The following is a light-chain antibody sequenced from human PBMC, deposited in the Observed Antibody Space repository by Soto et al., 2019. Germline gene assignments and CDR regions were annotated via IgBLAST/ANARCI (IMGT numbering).Light chain of an antibody. CDR2: GAS. CDR3: QQYNNLPPLT. V-gene: IGKV3D-15*01. CDR1: QSVSSN. Sequence: EIVMTQSPATLSVSPGERATLSCRASQSVSSNLAWFQQKPGQAPRLLIYGASTRATGIPARFSGSGSGADFTLTISSLQSEDFAVYYCQQYNNLPPLTFGGGTKVEIK. J-gene: IGKJ4*01.